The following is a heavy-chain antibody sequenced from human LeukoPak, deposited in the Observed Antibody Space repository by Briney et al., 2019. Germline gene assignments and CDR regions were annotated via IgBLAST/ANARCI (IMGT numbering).Heavy chain of an antibody. Sequence: SETLSLTCAVYGVSFSGYYWSWIRQPPGKGLEWIGEINHSGSTNYNPSLKSRVTISVDTSKNQFSLKLSSVTAADTAVNYCARMRVPAAKGPFDYWGQGTLVTVSS. CDR1: GVSFSGYY. V-gene: IGHV4-34*01. J-gene: IGHJ4*02. CDR3: ARMRVPAAKGPFDY. CDR2: INHSGST. D-gene: IGHD2-2*01.